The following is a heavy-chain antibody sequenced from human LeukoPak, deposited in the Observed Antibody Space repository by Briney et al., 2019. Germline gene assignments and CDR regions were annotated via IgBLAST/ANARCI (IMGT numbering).Heavy chain of an antibody. CDR1: GDTVSSNSAA. J-gene: IGHJ4*02. CDR2: TYYRSKWYS. CDR3: ARDEQWLVSFAY. V-gene: IGHV6-1*01. D-gene: IGHD6-19*01. Sequence: SQTLSLTCAVSGDTVSSNSAAWNWIRQSPARGLEWLGRTYYRSKWYSDYPDSVKSRIIITPDTSKNQSSLQLNSVTPEDTAVYYCARDEQWLVSFAYWGQGTLVTVSS.